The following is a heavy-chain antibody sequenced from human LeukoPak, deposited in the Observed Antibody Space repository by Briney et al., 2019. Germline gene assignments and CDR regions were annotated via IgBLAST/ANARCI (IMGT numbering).Heavy chain of an antibody. CDR3: AKDVSALSHYYGMDV. D-gene: IGHD2/OR15-2a*01. Sequence: GGSLRLSCAASGFTFSSYGMHWVRQAPGKGLEWVAVISYDGSNKYYADSVKGRFTISRGNSKNTLYLQMNSLRAEDTAVYYCAKDVSALSHYYGMDVWGQGTTVTVSS. J-gene: IGHJ6*02. CDR2: ISYDGSNK. CDR1: GFTFSSYG. V-gene: IGHV3-30*18.